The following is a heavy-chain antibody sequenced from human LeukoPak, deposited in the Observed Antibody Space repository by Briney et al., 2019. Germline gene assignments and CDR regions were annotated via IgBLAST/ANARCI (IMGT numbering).Heavy chain of an antibody. Sequence: ASVKVSCKASGYTFTGYYMHWVRQAPGQGLEWMGWINPNSGGTNYAQEFQGWVTMTRDTSISTAYMELSRLRSDDTAVYYCAREAGYCSSTSCQNDAFDIWGQGTMVTVSS. J-gene: IGHJ3*02. CDR1: GYTFTGYY. CDR3: AREAGYCSSTSCQNDAFDI. CDR2: INPNSGGT. V-gene: IGHV1-2*04. D-gene: IGHD2-2*01.